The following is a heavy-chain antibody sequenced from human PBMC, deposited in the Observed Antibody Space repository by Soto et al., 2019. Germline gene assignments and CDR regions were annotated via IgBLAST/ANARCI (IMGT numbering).Heavy chain of an antibody. V-gene: IGHV4-30-4*01. CDR1: GGSVTSDEDY. CDR3: ATESGSTYCYFDH. Sequence: SETLSLTCTVSGGSVTSDEDYWTWIRQSPGKGLEWIGYISNSGSTGYNPSLKTRLSMSVDRSKNQFTMRLTSVTAADTAVYFGATESGSTYCYFDHWGQGTQVTVSS. J-gene: IGHJ4*02. D-gene: IGHD1-26*01. CDR2: ISNSGST.